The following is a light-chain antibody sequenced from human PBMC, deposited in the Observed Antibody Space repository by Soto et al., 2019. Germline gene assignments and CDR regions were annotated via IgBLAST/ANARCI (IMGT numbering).Light chain of an antibody. CDR1: SSNIGTGYD. CDR2: GNI. V-gene: IGLV1-40*01. CDR3: QSYGSRLLGV. J-gene: IGLJ3*02. Sequence: QSVLTQPPSVSGAPGQRVTISCTGSSSNIGTGYDVHWYQQFPGTAPKLLIYGNINRPSGVPDRFSGSKSGTSASLAITGLQPEDEADYYCQSYGSRLLGVFGGGTKLTVL.